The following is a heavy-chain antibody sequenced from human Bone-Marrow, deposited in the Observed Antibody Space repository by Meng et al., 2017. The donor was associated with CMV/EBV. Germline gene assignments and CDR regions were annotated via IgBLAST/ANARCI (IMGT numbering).Heavy chain of an antibody. CDR1: GYSFTSYW. CDR2: IYPGDSDT. V-gene: IGHV5-51*01. CDR3: ARHGSYLTYYDFWSGYYDAFDI. J-gene: IGHJ3*02. Sequence: GESLKISCKGSGYSFTSYWIGWVRQMPGKGLEWVGIIYPGDSDTRYSPSFQGQVTISADKSISTAYLQWSSLKASDTAMYYCARHGSYLTYYDFWSGYYDAFDIWGQGTMVTVSS. D-gene: IGHD3-3*01.